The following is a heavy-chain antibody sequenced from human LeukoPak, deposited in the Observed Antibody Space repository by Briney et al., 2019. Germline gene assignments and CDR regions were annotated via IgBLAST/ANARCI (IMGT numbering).Heavy chain of an antibody. CDR3: ARDPGYSSDAFDI. D-gene: IGHD6-13*01. V-gene: IGHV3-21*01. J-gene: IGHJ3*02. Sequence: GGSLRLSCAASGFTFSSYSMNWVRQAPGKGLEWVSSISSSSSYIYYADSVKGRLTISRDNAKNSLYLQMNSLRAEDTAVYYCARDPGYSSDAFDIWGQGTMVTVSS. CDR1: GFTFSSYS. CDR2: ISSSSSYI.